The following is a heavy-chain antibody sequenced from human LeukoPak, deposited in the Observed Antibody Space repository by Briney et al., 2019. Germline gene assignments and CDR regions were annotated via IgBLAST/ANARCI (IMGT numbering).Heavy chain of an antibody. CDR2: MNPNSGNT. Sequence: GASVNVSCKASGYTFTSYDINWVRQATGQGLEWMGWMNPNSGNTGYAQKFQGRVTMTRNTSISTAYMELSSLRSEDTAVYYCARAGRWLQISPDYWGQGTLVTVSS. CDR1: GYTFTSYD. J-gene: IGHJ4*02. CDR3: ARAGRWLQISPDY. D-gene: IGHD5-24*01. V-gene: IGHV1-8*01.